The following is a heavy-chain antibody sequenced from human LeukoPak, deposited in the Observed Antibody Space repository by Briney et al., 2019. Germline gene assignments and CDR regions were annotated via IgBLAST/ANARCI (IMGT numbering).Heavy chain of an antibody. D-gene: IGHD2-21*01. V-gene: IGHV4-59*01. CDR3: ARARGEFHYFDS. Sequence: SETLSLICTVSGASISSYYWSWIRQPPGKGLEWIGYVYDSGKTNYNPSLKSRVTISMDTSKNQFSLNLRSVTAADTAVYYCARARGEFHYFDSWGQGTLVTVSS. CDR1: GASISSYY. CDR2: VYDSGKT. J-gene: IGHJ4*02.